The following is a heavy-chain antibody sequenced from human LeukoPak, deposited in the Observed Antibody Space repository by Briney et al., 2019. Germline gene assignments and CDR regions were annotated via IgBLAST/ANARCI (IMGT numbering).Heavy chain of an antibody. CDR2: ISYDGSKK. CDR3: ARRAGAYSHPYDY. CDR1: RFTFSSYG. Sequence: ESGGSLRLSCAASRFTFSSYGMRWVRQAPGKGLEWVAVISYDGSKKNYVDSVKGRFTISRDNSKNTLYLQMNSLRAEDTAVYYCARRAGAYSHPYDYWGQGTLVTVSS. D-gene: IGHD4/OR15-4a*01. V-gene: IGHV3-33*05. J-gene: IGHJ4*02.